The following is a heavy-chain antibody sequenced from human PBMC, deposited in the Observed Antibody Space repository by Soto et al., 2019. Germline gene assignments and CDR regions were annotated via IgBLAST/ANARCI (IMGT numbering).Heavy chain of an antibody. CDR2: IDWDDDK. CDR1: GFSPKNSWMC. D-gene: IGHD2-15*01. V-gene: IGHV2-70*11. J-gene: IGHJ5*02. Sequence: GSWPSLVKPTQTLTPTRPLSGFSPKNSWMCVGWVRQPPGKALEWLARIDWDDDKYYSTSLKTRLTISKDTSKNQVVLKMTNMDPVDTATYYCVRGGTYNWFDPWGQGTLVTVSS. CDR3: VRGGTYNWFDP.